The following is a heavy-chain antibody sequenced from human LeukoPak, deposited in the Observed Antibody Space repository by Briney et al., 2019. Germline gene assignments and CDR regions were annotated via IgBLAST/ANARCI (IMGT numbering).Heavy chain of an antibody. CDR1: GFTLSSYS. J-gene: IGHJ4*02. CDR3: ARTPYTSGYLFYFDY. D-gene: IGHD3-22*01. CDR2: ISSSSSTI. Sequence: GGSLRLSCAASGFTLSSYSMNWVRQAPGKGLEWVSYISSSSSTIYYADSVKGRFTISRDNAKNSLYLQMNSLRAEDTAVYYCARTPYTSGYLFYFDYWGQGTLVTVSS. V-gene: IGHV3-48*04.